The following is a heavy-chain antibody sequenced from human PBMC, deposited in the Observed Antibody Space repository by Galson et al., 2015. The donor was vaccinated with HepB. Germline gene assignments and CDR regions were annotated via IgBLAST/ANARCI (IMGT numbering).Heavy chain of an antibody. CDR1: GFTFSSYA. V-gene: IGHV3-23*01. Sequence: LRLSCAASGFTFSSYAMSWVRQAPGKGLEWVSAISGSGGSTYYADSVKGRFTISRDNSKNTLYLQMNSLRAEDTAVYYCAKPQEVATIIIGMDVWGQGTTVTVSS. CDR2: ISGSGGST. D-gene: IGHD5-12*01. CDR3: AKPQEVATIIIGMDV. J-gene: IGHJ6*02.